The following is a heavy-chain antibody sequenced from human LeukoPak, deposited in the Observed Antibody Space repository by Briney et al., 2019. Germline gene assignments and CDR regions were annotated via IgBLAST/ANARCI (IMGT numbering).Heavy chain of an antibody. CDR3: ARALGLRGYSYGYWIDP. V-gene: IGHV3-33*01. CDR2: IWYDGSNK. J-gene: IGHJ5*02. Sequence: GGSLRLSCAASGFTFSSYGMHWVRQTPGKGLEWVAVIWYDGSNKYYADSVKGRFTISRDNSKNTLYLQMNSLRAEDTAVYYCARALGLRGYSYGYWIDPWGQGTLVTVSS. CDR1: GFTFSSYG. D-gene: IGHD5-18*01.